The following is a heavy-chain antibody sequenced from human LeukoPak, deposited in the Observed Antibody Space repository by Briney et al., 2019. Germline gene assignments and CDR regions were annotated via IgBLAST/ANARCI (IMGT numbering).Heavy chain of an antibody. V-gene: IGHV4-34*01. Sequence: SETLSLTCAVSGGSFSGYYWSWIRQPPGKGLEWIGELNHSGSTNYNPSLKSRVTISVDTSKNQFSLKLSSVTAADTAVYYCARGHGVRPMVRAYPDHKKFDYWGQGTLVTVS. CDR3: ARGHGVRPMVRAYPDHKKFDY. CDR2: LNHSGST. D-gene: IGHD3-10*01. CDR1: GGSFSGYY. J-gene: IGHJ4*02.